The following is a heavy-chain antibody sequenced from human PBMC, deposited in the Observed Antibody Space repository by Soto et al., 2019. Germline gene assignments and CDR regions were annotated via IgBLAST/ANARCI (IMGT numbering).Heavy chain of an antibody. D-gene: IGHD3-10*01. J-gene: IGHJ4*02. Sequence: SETLSLTCTVSGGSVSSGTYYWNWIRQPPGKGLEWIGYITYSGSSNYNPSLRSRVTMSLSTSKNQFSLKLNSVTAADTAVYYCVRARGSGNLQRFGYWGQGTLVTVSS. CDR3: VRARGSGNLQRFGY. CDR1: GGSVSSGTYY. V-gene: IGHV4-61*01. CDR2: ITYSGSS.